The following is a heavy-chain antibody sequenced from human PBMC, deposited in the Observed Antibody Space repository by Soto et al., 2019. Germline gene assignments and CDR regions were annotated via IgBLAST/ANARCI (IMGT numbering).Heavy chain of an antibody. CDR2: IYHSGST. Sequence: QLQLQESGSGLVKPSQTLSLTCAVSGGSISSGGYSWSWIRQPPGKGLEWMWYIYHSGSTYYNPSLKGRVTISVHRSRPQFSLQLRSVTAADTAVYYCASCITMVRGGGYYYYGMDVWRQGTTVTVSS. J-gene: IGHJ6*01. CDR1: GGSISSGGYS. D-gene: IGHD3-10*01. CDR3: ASCITMVRGGGYYYYGMDV. V-gene: IGHV4-30-2*01.